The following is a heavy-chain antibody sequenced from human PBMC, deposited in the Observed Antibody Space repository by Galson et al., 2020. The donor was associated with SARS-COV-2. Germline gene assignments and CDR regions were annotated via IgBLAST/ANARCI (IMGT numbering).Heavy chain of an antibody. CDR3: ARVAGRDVVVVAATEYYYYGMDV. J-gene: IGHJ6*02. CDR2: IYYSGST. V-gene: IGHV4-39*07. D-gene: IGHD2-15*01. CDR1: GGSISSSSYY. Sequence: ASETLSLTCTVSGGSISSSSYYWGWIRQPPGKGLEWIGSIYYSGSTYYNPSLKSRVTISVDTSKNQFSLKLSSVTAEDTAVYYCARVAGRDVVVVAATEYYYYGMDVWGQGTTVTVSS.